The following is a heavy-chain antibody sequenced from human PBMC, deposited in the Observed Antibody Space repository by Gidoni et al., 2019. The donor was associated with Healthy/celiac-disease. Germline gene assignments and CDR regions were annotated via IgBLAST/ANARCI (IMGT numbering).Heavy chain of an antibody. CDR2: IISDGSAT. Sequence: EVQLVESGGDLVQPGGSLSLSCTASGFTFSNYWMHWVRQAPGKGLVWVSRIISDGSATDYADSVKGRFTISRDNAKNTLSLQMNSLRADDTGVYYCARGISGSFEYWGQGTLVTVSS. D-gene: IGHD6-19*01. V-gene: IGHV3-74*01. J-gene: IGHJ4*02. CDR3: ARGISGSFEY. CDR1: GFTFSNYW.